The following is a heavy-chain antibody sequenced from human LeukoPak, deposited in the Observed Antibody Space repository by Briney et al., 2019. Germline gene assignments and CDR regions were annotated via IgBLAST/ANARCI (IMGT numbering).Heavy chain of an antibody. J-gene: IGHJ4*02. CDR3: ATYFSGSGSFTTQFDH. CDR2: INTHKGNT. D-gene: IGHD3-10*01. CDR1: ASTFTTYG. V-gene: IGHV1-18*04. Sequence: ASVKVSCKTSASTFTTYGITWVRQAPGQGLKWMGWINTHKGNTYFSREFQDRVLLTTDASTTTAYMELRSLRSDDTAIYYCATYFSGSGSFTTQFDHWGQGTLDTVSS.